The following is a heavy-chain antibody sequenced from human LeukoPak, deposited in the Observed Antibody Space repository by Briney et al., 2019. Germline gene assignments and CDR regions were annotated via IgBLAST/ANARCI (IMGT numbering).Heavy chain of an antibody. CDR3: ARSASLPPYYFDY. CDR2: VFYNGNT. CDR1: DDSVSSGAYY. V-gene: IGHV4-31*03. J-gene: IGHJ4*02. D-gene: IGHD2-15*01. Sequence: SETLSLTCTVSDDSVSSGAYYWSWIRQHPGKGLEWIGYVFYNGNTFYNPSLESRLTISVDTSKKQFSLKLKSVTAADTALYYCARSASLPPYYFDYWGQGTLATVSS.